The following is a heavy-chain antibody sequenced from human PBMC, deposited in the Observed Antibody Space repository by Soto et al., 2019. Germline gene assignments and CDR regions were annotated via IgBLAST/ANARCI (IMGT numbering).Heavy chain of an antibody. Sequence: GGSLRLSCAASGFTFSSYGMHWVRQAPGKGLEWVAVIWYDGSNKYYADSVKGRFTISRDNSKNTLYLQMNSLRAEDTAVYYCARVGYYDSSGYYSAFDYWGQGTLVTVSP. CDR3: ARVGYYDSSGYYSAFDY. V-gene: IGHV3-33*01. CDR2: IWYDGSNK. D-gene: IGHD3-22*01. J-gene: IGHJ4*02. CDR1: GFTFSSYG.